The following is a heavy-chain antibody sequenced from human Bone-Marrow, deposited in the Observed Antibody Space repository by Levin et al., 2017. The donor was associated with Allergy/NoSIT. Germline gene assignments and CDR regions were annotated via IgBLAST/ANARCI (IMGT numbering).Heavy chain of an antibody. CDR1: GFTVSGTD. D-gene: IGHD3-3*01. CDR3: ASRSVRFLGTPPPCGFAWGYDG. J-gene: IGHJ6*02. V-gene: IGHV3-66*01. Sequence: GGSLRLSCAASGFTVSGTDMAWLRQAPGKGLEWVSVIHSGDTTYYADSGRGRFTISRENSKNTLSLQMNSLRVEDTAVYYCASRSVRFLGTPPPCGFAWGYDGWGQGTTVTVSS. CDR2: IHSGDTT.